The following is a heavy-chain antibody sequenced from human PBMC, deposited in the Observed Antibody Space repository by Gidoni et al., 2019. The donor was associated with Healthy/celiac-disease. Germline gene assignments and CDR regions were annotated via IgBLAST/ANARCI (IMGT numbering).Heavy chain of an antibody. D-gene: IGHD6-6*01. CDR2: IYYSGST. V-gene: IGHV4-39*01. J-gene: IGHJ4*02. CDR3: ASRYSSSSGRFDY. CDR1: GGSISSSSYY. Sequence: QLQLQESGPGLVKPSETLSLTCTVPGGSISSSSYYWGWIRQPPGKGLEWIGSIYYSGSTYYNPSLKSRVTISVDTSKNQFSLKLSSVTAADTAVYYCASRYSSSSGRFDYWGQGTLVTVSS.